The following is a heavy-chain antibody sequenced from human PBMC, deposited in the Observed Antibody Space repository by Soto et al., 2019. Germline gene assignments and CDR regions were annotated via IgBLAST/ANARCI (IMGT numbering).Heavy chain of an antibody. J-gene: IGHJ4*02. V-gene: IGHV3-23*01. CDR2: ISGSGGST. CDR1: GFTFSSYA. CDR3: ANQVPDYDYVWGSYRYSSLYYFDY. Sequence: PGGSLRLSCAASGFTFSSYAMSWVRQAPGKGLEWVSAISGSGGSTYYADSVKGRFTISRDNSKNTLYLQMNSLRAEDTAVYYCANQVPDYDYVWGSYRYSSLYYFDYWGQGTLVTVS. D-gene: IGHD3-16*02.